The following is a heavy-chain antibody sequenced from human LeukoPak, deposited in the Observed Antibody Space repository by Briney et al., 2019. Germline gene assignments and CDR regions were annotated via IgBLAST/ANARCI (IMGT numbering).Heavy chain of an antibody. V-gene: IGHV5-51*01. CDR1: GYTFTSYW. Sequence: GASVKVSCKASGYTFTSYWIGWVRQMPGKGLEWMGIIYPGDSDTRYSPSFQGQVTISADKSISTAYLQWSSLKASDTAMYYCARQPSLVVTAQFDYWGQGTLVTVSS. D-gene: IGHD2-21*02. CDR2: IYPGDSDT. J-gene: IGHJ4*02. CDR3: ARQPSLVVTAQFDY.